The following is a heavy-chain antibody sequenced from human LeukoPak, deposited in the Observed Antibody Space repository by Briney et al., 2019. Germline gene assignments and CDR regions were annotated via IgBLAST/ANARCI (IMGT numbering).Heavy chain of an antibody. CDR2: IYTSGST. CDR1: GGSISSYY. CDR3: ARDFTIFWFDP. J-gene: IGHJ5*02. V-gene: IGHV4-4*07. Sequence: SETLSLTCTVSGGSISSYYWSWIRQPAGKGLEWIGRIYTSGSTNYNPSLKGRVTMSVGTSKNQFSLKLSSVTAADTAVYYCARDFTIFWFDPWGQGTLVTVSS. D-gene: IGHD3-10*01.